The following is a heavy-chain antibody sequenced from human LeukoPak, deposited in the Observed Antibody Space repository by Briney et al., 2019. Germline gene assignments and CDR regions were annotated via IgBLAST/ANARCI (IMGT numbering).Heavy chain of an antibody. V-gene: IGHV4-39*07. J-gene: IGHJ6*04. Sequence: PSETLSLTCTVSGGSISSSSYYWGWIRQPPGKGLEWIGSIYYSGSTYYNPSLKSRVTISVDTSKNQFSLKLSSVTAADTAVYYCARLPHQIGWTTVTTARVVWGKGTTVTISS. CDR3: ARLPHQIGWTTVTTARVV. D-gene: IGHD4-17*01. CDR1: GGSISSSSYY. CDR2: IYYSGST.